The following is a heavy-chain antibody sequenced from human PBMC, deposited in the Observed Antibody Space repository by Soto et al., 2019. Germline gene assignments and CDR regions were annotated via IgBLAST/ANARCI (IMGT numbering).Heavy chain of an antibody. D-gene: IGHD1-1*01. CDR1: GFTFSSYV. CDR2: ISSSGGST. Sequence: PGGSLRLSCAASGFTFSSYVMTWVRQAPGKGLEWVSAISSSGGSTYHADSVKGRFTISRDNSKNTLYLQMNSLRAEDTAVYYCAKDRATGTFRSGMDVWGQGTTVTVSS. V-gene: IGHV3-23*01. CDR3: AKDRATGTFRSGMDV. J-gene: IGHJ6*02.